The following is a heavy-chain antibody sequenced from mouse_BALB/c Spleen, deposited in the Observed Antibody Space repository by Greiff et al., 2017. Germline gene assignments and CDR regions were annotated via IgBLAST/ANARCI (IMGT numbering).Heavy chain of an antibody. CDR3: ARNDGYYPFAY. D-gene: IGHD2-3*01. Sequence: VHVKQSGAELVKPGASVKLSCTASGFYFKDTYMHWVKQRPEQGLEWIGRIDPANGNTKYDPKFQGKANITADTSSNTAYLQLSSLTSEDTAVYYCARNDGYYPFAYWGQGTLVTVSA. CDR2: IDPANGNT. V-gene: IGHV14-3*02. CDR1: GFYFKDTY. J-gene: IGHJ3*01.